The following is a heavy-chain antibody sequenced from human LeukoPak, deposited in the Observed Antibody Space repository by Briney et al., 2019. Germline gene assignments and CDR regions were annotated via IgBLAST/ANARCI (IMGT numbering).Heavy chain of an antibody. V-gene: IGHV4-34*01. J-gene: IGHJ4*02. Sequence: SETLSLTCAVYGGSFSGYYWSWIRQPPGKGLEWIGEINHSGSTNYNPSFKSRVTISVDTSKNQFSLKLSSVTAADTAVYYCARGRGDRSSWYVDYWGRGTLVTVSS. CDR1: GGSFSGYY. CDR3: ARGRGDRSSWYVDY. CDR2: INHSGST. D-gene: IGHD6-13*01.